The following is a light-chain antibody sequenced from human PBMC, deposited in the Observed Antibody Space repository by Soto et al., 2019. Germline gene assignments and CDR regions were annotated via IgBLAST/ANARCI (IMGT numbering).Light chain of an antibody. CDR1: QTISTY. J-gene: IGKJ1*01. CDR3: QQSYSTLWT. Sequence: DIQLTQSPSSLSASVGDRVTITCRASQTISTYLNWYQQKPGKAPKLLIYATSNLQSGVPARFSGSGSGPDFTLTISSLHPEDFAIYYCQQSYSTLWTFGQGTKVDIK. V-gene: IGKV1-39*01. CDR2: ATS.